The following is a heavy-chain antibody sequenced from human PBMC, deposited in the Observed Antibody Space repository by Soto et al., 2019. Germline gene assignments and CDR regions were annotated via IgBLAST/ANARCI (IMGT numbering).Heavy chain of an antibody. Sequence: SETLSLTCTVSGDSLSSSDYYWGWIRQPPGKGLDWIGYIYHSGSTNYNPSLKSRVTISVDTSKNQFSLKLSSVTAADTAVYYCARHRPCDFWSGPPVYYYYYMDVWGKGTTVTVSS. CDR3: ARHRPCDFWSGPPVYYYYYMDV. CDR2: IYHSGST. CDR1: GDSLSSSDYY. D-gene: IGHD3-3*01. J-gene: IGHJ6*03. V-gene: IGHV4-61*05.